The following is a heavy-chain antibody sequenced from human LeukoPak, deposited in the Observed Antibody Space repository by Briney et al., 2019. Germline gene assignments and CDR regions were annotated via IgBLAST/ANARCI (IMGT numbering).Heavy chain of an antibody. V-gene: IGHV4-4*02. CDR1: GGSISSSNW. CDR2: IYHSGST. J-gene: IGHJ5*02. D-gene: IGHD4-17*01. CDR3: ARGGGPVLDYGETFDP. Sequence: PSGTLSLTCAVSGGSISSSNWWSCVRPPPGKGLEWIGEIYHSGSTNYNPSLKSRVTISVDKSKNQFSLKLSSVTAADTAVYYCARGGGPVLDYGETFDPWGQGTLVTVSS.